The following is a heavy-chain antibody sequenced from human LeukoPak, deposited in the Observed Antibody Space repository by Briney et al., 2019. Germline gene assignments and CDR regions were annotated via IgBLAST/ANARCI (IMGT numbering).Heavy chain of an antibody. Sequence: PGGSLRLSCAASGFTFSDYYMSWIRQAPGKGLEWVSYISSSGSTIYYADSVKGRFTISRDNAKNSLYLQMNSLRAEDTAVYYCARDLYDYVWGSYRYTRLPDYWGQGTLVTVSS. CDR3: ARDLYDYVWGSYRYTRLPDY. J-gene: IGHJ4*02. V-gene: IGHV3-11*01. D-gene: IGHD3-16*02. CDR1: GFTFSDYY. CDR2: ISSSGSTI.